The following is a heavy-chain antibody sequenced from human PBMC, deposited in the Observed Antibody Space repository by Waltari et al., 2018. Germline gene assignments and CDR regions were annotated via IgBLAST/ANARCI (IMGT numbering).Heavy chain of an antibody. D-gene: IGHD1-7*01. CDR2: ISSSSGTT. CDR1: GFVFNIFS. V-gene: IGHV3-48*04. Sequence: DVQLVESGGGLVQTGASLRLSCGVSGFVFNIFSMNWVRQAPGEGLEWIAYISSSSGTTYYADSVKGRFTISRDNPSNSLYLHMNNLRVEDTGTYYCATELLGAQYDFDHWGRGTLVTVSS. J-gene: IGHJ4*02. CDR3: ATELLGAQYDFDH.